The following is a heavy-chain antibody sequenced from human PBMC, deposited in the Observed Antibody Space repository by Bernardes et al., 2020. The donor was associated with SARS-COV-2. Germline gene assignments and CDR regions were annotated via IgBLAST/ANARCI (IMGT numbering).Heavy chain of an antibody. D-gene: IGHD6-6*01. CDR2: INPNDGST. J-gene: IGHJ4*02. CDR3: ARDRQLYSTSSVNY. Sequence: ASVKVSCKASGYLFTTFYIPWLRQAPGQGLEWLGRINPNDGSTVFAPKFLGRVTMTSETSTSTVFLELSSLTSDDSATYYCARDRQLYSTSSVNYWGLGTVVSVSS. CDR1: GYLFTTFY. V-gene: IGHV1-46*01.